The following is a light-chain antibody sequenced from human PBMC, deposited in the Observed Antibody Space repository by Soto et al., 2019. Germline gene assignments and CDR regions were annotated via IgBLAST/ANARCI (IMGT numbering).Light chain of an antibody. CDR3: QQYNSCSSWT. J-gene: IGKJ1*01. Sequence: DIQMTQSPSTLSASVGDRVTITCRASQSISSWLAWYQQKPGKAPKLLIYKASSLESGVPSRFSGSGSGTEFTLTISILQPDDFATYYGQQYNSCSSWTFGQGTKVEIK. V-gene: IGKV1-5*03. CDR1: QSISSW. CDR2: KAS.